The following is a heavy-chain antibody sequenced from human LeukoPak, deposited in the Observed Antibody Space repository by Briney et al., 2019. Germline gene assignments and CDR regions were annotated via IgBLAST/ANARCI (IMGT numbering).Heavy chain of an antibody. CDR1: GYSLSSGYY. D-gene: IGHD3-22*01. CDR2: IYHSGST. CDR3: AKEFLNYYDSSGYLDY. J-gene: IGHJ4*02. Sequence: SETLSLTCTVSGYSLSSGYYCGWVRPPPGKGLEWIGSIYHSGSTYYNPSLKSRVTISVDTSKNQFSLKLSSVTAADTAVYYCAKEFLNYYDSSGYLDYWGQGTLVTVSS. V-gene: IGHV4-38-2*02.